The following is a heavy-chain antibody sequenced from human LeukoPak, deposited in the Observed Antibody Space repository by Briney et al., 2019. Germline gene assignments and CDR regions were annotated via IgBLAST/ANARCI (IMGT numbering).Heavy chain of an antibody. D-gene: IGHD2-2*01. CDR2: ISAYNGNT. CDR1: GYTFTSYG. V-gene: IGHV1-18*01. CDR3: ARDRAIVVVPAANWYFDL. J-gene: IGHJ2*01. Sequence: ASVKVSCKASGYTFTSYGISWVRQAPGQGLEWMGWISAYNGNTNYAQKLQGRVTMTTDTSTSTAYMELSSQRSEDTAVYYCARDRAIVVVPAANWYFDLWGRGTLVTVSS.